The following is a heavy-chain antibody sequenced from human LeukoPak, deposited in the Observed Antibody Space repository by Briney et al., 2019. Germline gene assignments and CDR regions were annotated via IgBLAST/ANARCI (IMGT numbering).Heavy chain of an antibody. V-gene: IGHV3-30-3*01. CDR2: ISYDGSNK. Sequence: GGSLRLSCAASGFTFSSYAMHWVRQAPGKGLEWVAVISYDGSNKYYADSVKGRFTIYRDNSKNTLYLQMNSLRAEDTAVYYCARGGGAFDIWGQGTMVTVSS. J-gene: IGHJ3*02. CDR3: ARGGGAFDI. D-gene: IGHD3-16*01. CDR1: GFTFSSYA.